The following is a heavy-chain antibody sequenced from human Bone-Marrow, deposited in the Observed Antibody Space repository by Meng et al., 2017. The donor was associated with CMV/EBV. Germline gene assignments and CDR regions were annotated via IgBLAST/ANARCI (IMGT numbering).Heavy chain of an antibody. CDR3: ARDLDPGGSYYDFWSGYNTPPGY. Sequence: YMHWVRQAPGQGLEWMGIINPSGGSTSYAQKFQGRVTMTRDTSTSTVYMELSSLRSEDTAVYYCARDLDPGGSYYDFWSGYNTPPGYWGQGTLVTVSS. CDR1: Y. V-gene: IGHV1-46*01. J-gene: IGHJ4*02. CDR2: INPSGGST. D-gene: IGHD3-3*01.